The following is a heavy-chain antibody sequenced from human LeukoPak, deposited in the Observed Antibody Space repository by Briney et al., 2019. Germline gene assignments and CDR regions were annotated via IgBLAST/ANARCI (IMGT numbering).Heavy chain of an antibody. CDR3: AKDLGYYGSGGFDY. CDR1: GFTFSSYE. Sequence: GGSLRLCCVASGFTFSSYEMNWVRQAPGKGLEWVSYISSSGSTTYYADSVKGRFTISRDNAKNSLYLQMNSLRAEDTAVYYCAKDLGYYGSGGFDYWGQGTLVTVSS. CDR2: ISSSGSTT. J-gene: IGHJ4*02. V-gene: IGHV3-48*03. D-gene: IGHD3-10*01.